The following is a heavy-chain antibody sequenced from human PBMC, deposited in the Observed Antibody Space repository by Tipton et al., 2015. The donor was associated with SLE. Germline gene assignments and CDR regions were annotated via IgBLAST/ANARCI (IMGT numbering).Heavy chain of an antibody. Sequence: TLSLTCTVSGVSINSHYWSWIRQPPGKGLEWIGYIYYTWSTYYNPSLKSRVTISVGTSKNQFSLKLSSVTAADTAVYYCARGRISYYDSSGYYAFDIWGQGTMVTVSS. CDR3: ARGRISYYDSSGYYAFDI. CDR2: IYYTWST. V-gene: IGHV4-59*11. J-gene: IGHJ3*02. D-gene: IGHD3-22*01. CDR1: GVSINSHY.